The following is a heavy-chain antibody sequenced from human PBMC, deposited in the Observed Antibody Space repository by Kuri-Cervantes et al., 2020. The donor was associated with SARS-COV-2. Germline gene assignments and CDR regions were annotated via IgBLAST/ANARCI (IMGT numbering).Heavy chain of an antibody. CDR1: GYTFSSHW. CDR3: ARQAGAAAVA. CDR2: FYPGGSDT. V-gene: IGHV5-51*01. D-gene: IGHD6-13*01. J-gene: IGHJ5*02. Sequence: GESLKISCKGSGYTFSSHWTAWVRQTPGRGLEWMGSFYPGGSDTKYGPSFRGLVTISADTSISTAYLQWSSLKASDTAMYYCARQAGAAAVAWGQGTLVTVSS.